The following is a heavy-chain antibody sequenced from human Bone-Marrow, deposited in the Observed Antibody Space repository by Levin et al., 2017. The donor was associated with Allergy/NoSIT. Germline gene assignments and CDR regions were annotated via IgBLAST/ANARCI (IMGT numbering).Heavy chain of an antibody. V-gene: IGHV3-9*01. D-gene: IGHD6-13*01. CDR3: AKCASGWYWLDY. CDR2: ISWNSGSI. Sequence: QTGGSLRLSCAASGFTFDDYAMHWVRQAPGKGLEWVSGISWNSGSIGYADSVKGRFTISRDNAKNSLYLQMNSLRAEDTALYYCAKCASGWYWLDYCCQGTLVTVSS. CDR1: GFTFDDYA. J-gene: IGHJ4*02.